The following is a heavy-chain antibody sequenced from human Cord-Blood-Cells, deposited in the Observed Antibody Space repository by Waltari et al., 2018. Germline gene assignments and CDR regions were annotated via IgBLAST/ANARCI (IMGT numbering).Heavy chain of an antibody. CDR2: ISAYNGNT. CDR1: GYTLTSQG. CDR3: ARRVYGDHVGSDAFDI. J-gene: IGHJ3*02. D-gene: IGHD4-17*01. Sequence: QVQLVQSGAEVKKPGASVKVACKASGYTLTSQGINWVRQAPGQGHEWMGWISAYNGNTNYAQKLQGRVTMTTDTSTSTAYMELRSLRSDDTAVYYCARRVYGDHVGSDAFDIWGQGTMVTVSS. V-gene: IGHV1-18*01.